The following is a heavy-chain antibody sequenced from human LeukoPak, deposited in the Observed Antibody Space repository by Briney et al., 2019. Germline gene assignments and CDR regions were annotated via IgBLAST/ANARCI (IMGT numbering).Heavy chain of an antibody. CDR3: ARDLFASGGYFGS. D-gene: IGHD2-15*01. J-gene: IGHJ4*02. Sequence: SETLSLTCTVSGGSINDYYWSWNRQPPGKGLKWIGYVSFIGRTKYNASLKSRVTISVDTSKNQFYLKLTPVFAADTAMYYCARDLFASGGYFGSWGQGSLVIVSS. V-gene: IGHV4-59*01. CDR2: VSFIGRT. CDR1: GGSINDYY.